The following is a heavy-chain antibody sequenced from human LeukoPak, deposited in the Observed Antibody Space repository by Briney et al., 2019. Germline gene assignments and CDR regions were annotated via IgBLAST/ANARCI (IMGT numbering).Heavy chain of an antibody. D-gene: IGHD6-6*01. CDR2: IYYSGST. J-gene: IGHJ5*02. CDR3: ARSPSIAAPSRWFDP. Sequence: SETLSLTCTVSGGSISSYYWSWIRQPPGKGLEWIGYIYYSGSTNYNPSLKSRVTISVDTSKNQLSLKLSSVTAADTAVYYCARSPSIAAPSRWFDPWGQGTLVTVSS. V-gene: IGHV4-59*01. CDR1: GGSISSYY.